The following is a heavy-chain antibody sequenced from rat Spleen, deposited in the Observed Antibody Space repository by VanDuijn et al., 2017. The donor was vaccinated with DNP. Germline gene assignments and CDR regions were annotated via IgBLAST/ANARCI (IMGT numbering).Heavy chain of an antibody. CDR3: ARLGDY. Sequence: EVQLVKSGGGLVQPGRSLKLSCAASGFTFSNYDMAWVRQAPTKGLEWVASISTSGGSTYYRDSVKGRFTVSRDNAKSTLYLQMDSLRSEDTATYYCARLGDYWGQGVMVTVSS. D-gene: IGHD5-1*01. CDR2: ISTSGGST. V-gene: IGHV5-25*01. CDR1: GFTFSNYD. J-gene: IGHJ2*01.